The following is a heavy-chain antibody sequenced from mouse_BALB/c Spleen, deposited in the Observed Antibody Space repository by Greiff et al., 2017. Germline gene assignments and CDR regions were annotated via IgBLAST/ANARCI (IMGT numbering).Heavy chain of an antibody. CDR3: ARDYYGSSYFAY. CDR1: GYTFTDYA. V-gene: IGHV1S137*01. D-gene: IGHD1-1*01. CDR2: ISTYYGDA. Sequence: VQLQQSGAELVRPGVSVKISCKGSGYTFTDYAMHWVKQSHAKSLEWIGVISTYYGDASYNQKFKGKATMTVDKSSSPAYMELARLTSEDSAIYYCARDYYGSSYFAYWGQGTLVTVSA. J-gene: IGHJ3*01.